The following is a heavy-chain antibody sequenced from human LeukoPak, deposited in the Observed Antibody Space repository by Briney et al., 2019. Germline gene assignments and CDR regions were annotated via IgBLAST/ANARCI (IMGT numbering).Heavy chain of an antibody. CDR2: IWYDGSNK. D-gene: IGHD2-15*01. CDR3: AKDGIGYCSGGSCQDAFDI. Sequence: GGSLRRYCAASGFTFSSYGMSWVRQAPGKGLEWVTVIWYDGSNKHYADSVKGRFTISRDNSKHTLYLQMNSLRAEDTAVSYCAKDGIGYCSGGSCQDAFDIWGQGTMVTVSS. CDR1: GFTFSSYG. J-gene: IGHJ3*02. V-gene: IGHV3-33*06.